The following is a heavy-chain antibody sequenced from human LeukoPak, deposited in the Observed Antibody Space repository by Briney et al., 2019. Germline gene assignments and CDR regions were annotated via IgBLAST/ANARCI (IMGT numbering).Heavy chain of an antibody. Sequence: GGSLRLSCTASGFTFNIYSMSWVRQAPWKGLEWVSSISSSSSSIYYADSLKGQFTISRDNAKNSLYLQTNNLRAEDTAVYYCARGPSCSSVSCYTTGLFDYWGRGTLVTVSS. CDR1: GFTFNIYS. J-gene: IGHJ4*02. D-gene: IGHD2-15*01. CDR3: ARGPSCSSVSCYTTGLFDY. V-gene: IGHV3-21*01. CDR2: ISSSSSSI.